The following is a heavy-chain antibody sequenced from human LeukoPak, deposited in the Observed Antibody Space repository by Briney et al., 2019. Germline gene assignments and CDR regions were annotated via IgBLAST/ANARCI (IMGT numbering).Heavy chain of an antibody. CDR1: GFTFSSYA. CDR2: ISGSGGST. D-gene: IGHD3-3*01. V-gene: IGHV3-23*01. CDR3: AKPGREWLLLGRLYFDY. Sequence: TGGSLRLSCAASGFTFSSYAMSWVRQAPGKGLEWVSAISGSGGSTYYADSVKGRFTISRDNSKNTLYLQMNSLRAEDTAVYYCAKPGREWLLLGRLYFDYWGQGTLVTVSS. J-gene: IGHJ4*02.